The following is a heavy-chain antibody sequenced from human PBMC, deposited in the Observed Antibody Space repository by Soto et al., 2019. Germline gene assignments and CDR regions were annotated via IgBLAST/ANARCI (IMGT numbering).Heavy chain of an antibody. V-gene: IGHV3-9*01. CDR3: AKDMSNWNDGMDV. D-gene: IGHD1-20*01. CDR1: GFTFDDYA. CDR2: XSXXSXXX. J-gene: IGHJ6*02. Sequence: PGGSLRLSCAASGFTFDDYAIHWVRQAPGKGLEXVSXXSXXSXXXXXAXXVKGRFTISRDNAKNSLYLQMNSLRAEETALYYCAKDMSNWNDGMDVWGQGTTVTVSS.